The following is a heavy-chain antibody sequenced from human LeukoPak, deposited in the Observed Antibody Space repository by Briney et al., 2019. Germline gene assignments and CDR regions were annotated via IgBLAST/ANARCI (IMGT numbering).Heavy chain of an antibody. J-gene: IGHJ4*02. Sequence: GSLRLSCAASGFTFSTYTMYWVRHPPGKRLEWVSIIGNNGGGIHYADSVKGRFTISRDNSKNALYLQMNSLRVEDTAVYYCAIDPNWGTHSWGQGVLVTVSS. D-gene: IGHD7-27*01. CDR1: GFTFSTYT. CDR2: IGNNGGGI. V-gene: IGHV3-23*01. CDR3: AIDPNWGTHS.